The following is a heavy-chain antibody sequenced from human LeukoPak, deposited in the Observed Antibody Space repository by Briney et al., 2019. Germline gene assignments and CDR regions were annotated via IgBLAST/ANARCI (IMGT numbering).Heavy chain of an antibody. CDR3: ATPSDSSGWYGV. V-gene: IGHV3-23*01. Sequence: GGSLRLSCAASGFSLRSNAMSWVRQAPGKGLEWVSVINNSGGITYYADSVKGRFTISRDNSKNTLYLQMNSLRGEDTAVCYCATPSDSSGWYGVWGQGTLVTVSS. CDR2: INNSGGIT. D-gene: IGHD6-19*01. J-gene: IGHJ4*02. CDR1: GFSLRSNA.